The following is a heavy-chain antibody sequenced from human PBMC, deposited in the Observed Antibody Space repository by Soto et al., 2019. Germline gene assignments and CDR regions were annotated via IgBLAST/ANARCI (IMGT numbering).Heavy chain of an antibody. J-gene: IGHJ4*02. V-gene: IGHV5-51*01. CDR3: ERALGYCSTTSCYMFDF. Sequence: PGESLKISCKGSGYSFIRYWIGWVRQMPGKGLEWMGIIYPTDSDTRYSPSFQGQVTISADKSTSIAYLQWNSLKASDTAMYYCERALGYCSTTSCYMFDFWGQGTLVTVSS. CDR1: GYSFIRYW. CDR2: IYPTDSDT. D-gene: IGHD2-2*02.